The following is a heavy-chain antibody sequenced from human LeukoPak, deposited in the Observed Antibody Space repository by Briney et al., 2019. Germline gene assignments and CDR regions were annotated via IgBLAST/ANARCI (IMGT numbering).Heavy chain of an antibody. CDR1: GGSISSHF. Sequence: PSETLSLTCTVSGGSISSHFWSWVRQPPGKGLEWIGSIYYTGSTNYNPSLKSRITMSVDTSKNQFSLKLSSVTAADTAMYYCARSYNSGSYYPYYFDYWGQGTLVTVSS. CDR3: ARSYNSGSYYPYYFDY. D-gene: IGHD3-10*01. J-gene: IGHJ4*02. CDR2: IYYTGST. V-gene: IGHV4-59*11.